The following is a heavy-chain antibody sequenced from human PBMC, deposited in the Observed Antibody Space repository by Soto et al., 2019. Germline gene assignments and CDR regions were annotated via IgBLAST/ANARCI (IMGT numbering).Heavy chain of an antibody. V-gene: IGHV1-69*06. Sequence: QVQLVQSGAEVKKPGSSVKVSCKASGGTFSTYVISWVRQAPGQGLEWMGRVIPMSGSSNYAQKSQGRVTITADKDTSIAYMEVRSLRSEDTDVYYCARGRPRSGPPFYYYGLDVWGQGTKVIV. J-gene: IGHJ6*02. CDR3: ARGRPRSGPPFYYYGLDV. CDR1: GGTFSTYV. D-gene: IGHD1-26*01. CDR2: VIPMSGSS.